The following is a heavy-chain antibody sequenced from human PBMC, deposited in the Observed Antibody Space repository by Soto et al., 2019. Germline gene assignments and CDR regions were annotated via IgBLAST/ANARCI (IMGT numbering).Heavy chain of an antibody. D-gene: IGHD2-8*01. V-gene: IGHV3-23*01. J-gene: IGHJ4*02. Sequence: GSLRLSCVGSRFVFSSYAMNWVRQAPGKGLEWVSGISGGGGSIYYADSVKGRFTISRDNSKSTLYLQMSSLRVEDTAVYYCAKDLMVAPGDYFDSWGQGNLVTVSS. CDR3: AKDLMVAPGDYFDS. CDR2: ISGGGGSI. CDR1: RFVFSSYA.